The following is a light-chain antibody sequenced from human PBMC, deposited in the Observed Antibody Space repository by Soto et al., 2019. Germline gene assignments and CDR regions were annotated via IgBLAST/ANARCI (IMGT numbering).Light chain of an antibody. V-gene: IGKV3-20*01. CDR1: QNVRSSY. CDR3: QQYGDSLT. Sequence: ETVLTQSPSILSLSPGERATLSCRASQNVRSSYLAWYQQKPGQAPRLLIYAGSTRVTGIADRFSGSGSGTDFTLTISRLEAEDFAVYHCQQYGDSLTFGGGTKVEIK. CDR2: AGS. J-gene: IGKJ4*01.